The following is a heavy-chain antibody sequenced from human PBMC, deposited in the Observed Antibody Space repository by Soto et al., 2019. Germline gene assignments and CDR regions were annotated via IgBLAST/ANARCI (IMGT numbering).Heavy chain of an antibody. D-gene: IGHD6-13*01. CDR1: GYTFTSYG. Sequence: ASVKVSCKASGYTFTSYGIHWVRQAPGQRLEWMGWINAANGDTKYSPKFQGRVTITRDTSASTAYMELSRLRSEDTAVYYCVRSHVSATGIDWFDPWGQGTLATVSS. CDR2: INAANGDT. V-gene: IGHV1-3*01. CDR3: VRSHVSATGIDWFDP. J-gene: IGHJ5*02.